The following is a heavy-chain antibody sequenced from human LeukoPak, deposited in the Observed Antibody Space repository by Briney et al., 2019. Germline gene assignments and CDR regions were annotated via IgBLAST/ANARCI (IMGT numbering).Heavy chain of an antibody. D-gene: IGHD2-2*01. CDR1: GGSISGYY. CDR2: MYYSGST. J-gene: IGHJ5*02. Sequence: SETLSLTCTVSGGSISGYYWSWIRQPPGKGLEWIGYMYYSGSTTYNPSLKSRVTMSVDTSKNQFSLKLTSVTAADTAVYYCARFHCSTTSCYRWFDPWGQGALVTVSS. CDR3: ARFHCSTTSCYRWFDP. V-gene: IGHV4-59*01.